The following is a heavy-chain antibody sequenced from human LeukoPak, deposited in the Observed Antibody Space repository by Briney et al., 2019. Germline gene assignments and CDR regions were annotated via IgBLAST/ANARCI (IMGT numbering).Heavy chain of an antibody. CDR3: AKEPTDYYDTSGYYLSDY. V-gene: IGHV3-23*01. J-gene: IGHJ4*02. Sequence: GGSLRLSCAASGFTFSSYAMSWVRQAPGKGLEWLSAISGSGGSIYYADSVKGRFTISRDNSKNTLYLQMNSLRAEDTAVYYCAKEPTDYYDTSGYYLSDYWGQGTLVTVSS. D-gene: IGHD3-22*01. CDR1: GFTFSSYA. CDR2: ISGSGGSI.